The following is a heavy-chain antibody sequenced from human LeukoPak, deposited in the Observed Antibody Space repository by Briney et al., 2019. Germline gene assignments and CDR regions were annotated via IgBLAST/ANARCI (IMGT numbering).Heavy chain of an antibody. CDR3: ARGAGYCSSTSCYTWFDP. CDR2: MNPNRGNT. V-gene: IGHV1-8*01. CDR1: GYTFTSYD. J-gene: IGHJ5*02. D-gene: IGHD2-2*02. Sequence: GASVKVSCKASGYTFTSYDINWVRQATGQGLEWMGWMNPNRGNTGYAQKFQGRVTMTRNTSISTAYMELSSLRSEDTAVYYCARGAGYCSSTSCYTWFDPWGQGTLVTVSS.